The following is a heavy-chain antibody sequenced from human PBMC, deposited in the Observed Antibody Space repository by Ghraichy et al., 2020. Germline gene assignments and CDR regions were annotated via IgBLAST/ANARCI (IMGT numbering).Heavy chain of an antibody. D-gene: IGHD3-22*01. CDR1: GFTFSSYA. Sequence: GGSLRLSCAASGFTFSSYAMSWVRQAPGKGLEWVSAISGGGSSTYYADSVRGRFTISSDNSDKKVYLQVDSLRAEDTAVYYCAKDRRETSGLGAFDVWGQGTMVTVSS. CDR2: ISGGGSST. V-gene: IGHV3-23*01. J-gene: IGHJ3*01. CDR3: AKDRRETSGLGAFDV.